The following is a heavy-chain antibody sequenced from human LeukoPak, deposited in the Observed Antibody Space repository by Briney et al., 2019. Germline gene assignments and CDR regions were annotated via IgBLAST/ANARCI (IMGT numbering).Heavy chain of an antibody. V-gene: IGHV3-9*03. CDR2: ISWNSGSI. D-gene: IGHD4-23*01. CDR3: AKDNGGNSEYFQH. J-gene: IGHJ1*01. Sequence: PGRSLRLSCAASGFTFDDYAMHRVRQAPGKGLEWLSGISWNSGSIGYADSVKGRFTISRDNAKNSLYLQMNSLRAEDMALYYCAKDNGGNSEYFQHWGQGTLVTVSS. CDR1: GFTFDDYA.